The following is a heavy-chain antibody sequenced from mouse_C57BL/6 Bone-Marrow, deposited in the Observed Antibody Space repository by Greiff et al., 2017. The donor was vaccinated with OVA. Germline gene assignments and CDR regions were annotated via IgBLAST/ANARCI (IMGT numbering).Heavy chain of an antibody. CDR1: GFTFSSYA. Sequence: EVMLVESGGGLVKPGGSLKLSCAASGFTFSSYAMSWVRQTPEKRLEWVATISDGGSYTYYPDNVKGRFTISRDNAKNNLYLQMSHLKSEDTARYYCANIVTTTLYYVDYWGQGTTLTVAS. CDR3: ANIVTTTLYYVDY. CDR2: ISDGGSYT. V-gene: IGHV5-4*03. J-gene: IGHJ2*01. D-gene: IGHD2-5*01.